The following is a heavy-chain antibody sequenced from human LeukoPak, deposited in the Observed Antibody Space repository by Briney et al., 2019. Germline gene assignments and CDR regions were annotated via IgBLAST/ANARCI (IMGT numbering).Heavy chain of an antibody. J-gene: IGHJ3*02. CDR2: INHSGSA. D-gene: IGHD4-17*01. Sequence: SETLSLTCAVYGGSFSGYYWSWIRQPPGKGLKWIGEINHSGSADYNPSLKSRVTISVDTSKNHFSLKLSSVTAADTAVYYCAMTTVTTGRSSFDIWAQGTMVTVSS. CDR3: AMTTVTTGRSSFDI. V-gene: IGHV4-34*01. CDR1: GGSFSGYY.